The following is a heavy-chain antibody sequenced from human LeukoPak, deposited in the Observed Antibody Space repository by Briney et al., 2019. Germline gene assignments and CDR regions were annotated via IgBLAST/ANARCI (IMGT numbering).Heavy chain of an antibody. CDR3: GRGRILTPFDY. V-gene: IGHV4-4*07. CDR2: IYTSGST. Sequence: SETLSLTCTVSGGSISSYYWSWIRQPAGKGLEWIGRIYTSGSTNYNPSLKSRVTMSLDTSKNQFSLKLSSVTAADTAVYCGRGRILTPFDYWGQGTLVTVSS. CDR1: GGSISSYY. D-gene: IGHD3-9*01. J-gene: IGHJ4*02.